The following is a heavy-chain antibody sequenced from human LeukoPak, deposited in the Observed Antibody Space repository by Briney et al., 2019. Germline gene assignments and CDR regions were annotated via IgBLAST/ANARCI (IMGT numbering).Heavy chain of an antibody. J-gene: IGHJ3*02. Sequence: GGSLRLSCAASGFTFSDYYMSWIRQAPGKGLEWVSCISSSGSTIYYADSVKGRFTISRDNAKNSLYLQMNSLRAEDTAVYYCARFPCGGDCSRDVAFDIWGQGTMVTVSS. V-gene: IGHV3-11*04. CDR2: ISSSGSTI. CDR3: ARFPCGGDCSRDVAFDI. D-gene: IGHD2-21*02. CDR1: GFTFSDYY.